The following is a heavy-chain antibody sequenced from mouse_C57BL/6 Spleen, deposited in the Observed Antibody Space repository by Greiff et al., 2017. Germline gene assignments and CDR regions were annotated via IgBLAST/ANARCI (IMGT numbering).Heavy chain of an antibody. J-gene: IGHJ1*03. CDR1: GYTFTDYE. D-gene: IGHD2-1*01. CDR3: TRRYYGNYVEYFDV. V-gene: IGHV1-15*01. Sequence: QVQLQQSGAELVRPGASVTLSCKASGYTFTDYEMHWVKQTPVHGLEWIGAIDPETGGTAYNQKFKGKAILTADKSSSTAYMELRSLTSEDSAVYYCTRRYYGNYVEYFDVWGTGTTVTVSS. CDR2: IDPETGGT.